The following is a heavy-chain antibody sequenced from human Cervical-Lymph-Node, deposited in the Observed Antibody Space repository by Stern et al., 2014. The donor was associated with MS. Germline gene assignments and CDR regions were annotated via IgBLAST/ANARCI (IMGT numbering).Heavy chain of an antibody. CDR3: VRDFVDIPMVTRSDYLDY. V-gene: IGHV7-4-1*02. CDR2: ININNGKA. J-gene: IGHJ4*02. D-gene: IGHD2-2*03. Sequence: QLVQSGSELKKPGASVNVSCKASGYTFTNYPMNWVRQAPGQGLEWMGWININNGKATYAQGFTGRFVFSLDTSVSTAYLQISSLKAEDTAVYYCVRDFVDIPMVTRSDYLDYWGQGTLVTVSS. CDR1: GYTFTNYP.